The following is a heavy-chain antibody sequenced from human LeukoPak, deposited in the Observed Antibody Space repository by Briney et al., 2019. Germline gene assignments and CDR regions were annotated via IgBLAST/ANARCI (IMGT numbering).Heavy chain of an antibody. CDR3: ARCGYSYAVDY. J-gene: IGHJ4*02. CDR1: GGSISSN. Sequence: PSETLSLTCTVSGGSISSNWGWIRQPPGKGLEWIGSIYYTGSSYYNPSLKSRVTISVDTSKNQFSLKLSSVTAADTAVYYCARCGYSYAVDYWGQGTLVTVSS. CDR2: IYYTGSS. D-gene: IGHD5-18*01. V-gene: IGHV4-39*07.